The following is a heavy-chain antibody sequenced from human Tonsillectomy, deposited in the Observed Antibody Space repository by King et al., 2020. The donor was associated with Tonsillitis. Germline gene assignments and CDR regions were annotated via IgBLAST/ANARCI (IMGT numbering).Heavy chain of an antibody. V-gene: IGHV2-5*02. J-gene: IGHJ4*02. D-gene: IGHD6-13*01. CDR3: AHYLKPPIIAAAYFDY. CDR2: IYWDDDK. CDR1: GFSLSTSGVG. Sequence: TLKESGPTLVKPTQTLTLTCTFSGFSLSTSGVGVGWIRQPPGKALEWLALIYWDDDKRYSPSLKSRLTITKDTSKNQVVLTMTNMDPVDTATYYCAHYLKPPIIAAAYFDYWGQGTLVTVSS.